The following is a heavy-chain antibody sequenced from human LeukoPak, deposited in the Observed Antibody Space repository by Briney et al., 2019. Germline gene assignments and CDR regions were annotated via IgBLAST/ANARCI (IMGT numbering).Heavy chain of an antibody. J-gene: IGHJ5*02. CDR1: GGSISSGGYS. V-gene: IGHV4-30-4*07. CDR2: IYYSGST. CDR3: ARDSGSGSYLYFDP. D-gene: IGHD3-10*01. Sequence: SETLSLTCAVSGGSISSGGYSWSWIRQPPGKGLEWIGYIYYSGSTYYNPSLKSRVTISVDMSKNQFSLKLSSVTAADTAVYYCARDSGSGSYLYFDPWGQGTLVTVSS.